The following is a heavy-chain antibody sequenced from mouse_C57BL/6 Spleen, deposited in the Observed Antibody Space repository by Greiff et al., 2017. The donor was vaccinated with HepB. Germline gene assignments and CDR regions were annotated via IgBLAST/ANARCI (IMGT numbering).Heavy chain of an antibody. D-gene: IGHD2-1*01. J-gene: IGHJ2*01. CDR3: ARYSNCCFDY. CDR2: IRNKANGYTT. Sequence: EVKLEESGGGLVQPGGSLSLSCAASGFTFTDYYMSWVRQPPGKALEWLGFIRNKANGYTTEYSASVKGRFTISRDNSQSILYLQMNALRAEDSATYYCARYSNCCFDYWGQGTTLTVSS. V-gene: IGHV7-3*01. CDR1: GFTFTDYY.